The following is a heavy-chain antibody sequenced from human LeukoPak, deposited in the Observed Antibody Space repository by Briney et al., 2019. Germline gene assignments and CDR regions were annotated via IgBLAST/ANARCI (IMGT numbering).Heavy chain of an antibody. CDR2: IYYSGST. D-gene: IGHD6-13*01. J-gene: IGHJ5*02. CDR3: ARHKTAAGPEWFDP. Sequence: TVSGGSINSGGYRWSWIRQHPGKGLEWIGYIYYSGSTHYSPSLKSPVTISVDTSKIQFSLKLSSVTAADTAVYYCARHKTAAGPEWFDPWGQGTLVTVSS. V-gene: IGHV4-31*02. CDR1: GGSINSGGYR.